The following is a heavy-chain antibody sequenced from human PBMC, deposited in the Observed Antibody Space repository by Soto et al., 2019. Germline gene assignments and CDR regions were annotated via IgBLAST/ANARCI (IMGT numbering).Heavy chain of an antibody. D-gene: IGHD3-22*01. CDR1: GYSFTIYW. CDR3: ARQAYHYDTNSFGY. Sequence: RGESLKISCKGSGYSFTIYWIGWVRQMPGKGLEWMGVFYPGDSDIRFSPSFQGQVTISADMSLSTAHLQWSSLRVSDTAMYYCARQAYHYDTNSFGYWGQGTLVTVSS. J-gene: IGHJ4*02. V-gene: IGHV5-51*01. CDR2: FYPGDSDI.